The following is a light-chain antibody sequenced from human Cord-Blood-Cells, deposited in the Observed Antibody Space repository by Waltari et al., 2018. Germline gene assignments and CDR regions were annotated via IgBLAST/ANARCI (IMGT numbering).Light chain of an antibody. CDR2: EGR. CDR1: SSDVGSYNL. Sequence: QSALTQPASVSGSPGQSITISCTGTSSDVGSYNLVSWYQQHPGKAPKLMIYEGRKRPSGVSNRFCGSKSGNTASLTISGLQAEDEADYYCCSYAGSSTFHVVFGGGTKLTVL. V-gene: IGLV2-23*03. CDR3: CSYAGSSTFHVV. J-gene: IGLJ2*01.